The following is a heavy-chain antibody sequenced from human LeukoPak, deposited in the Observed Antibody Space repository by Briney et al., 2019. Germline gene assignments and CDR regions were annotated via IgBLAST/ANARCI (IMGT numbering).Heavy chain of an antibody. CDR1: GYTVTDLS. D-gene: IGHD1-26*01. Sequence: ASVKVSCKVSGYTVTDLSMHWVRQAPGKGLEWMGGFDPEDGERNYAQKFQDRLRMTEDTSTDTAYLELSSLRPEDTAVYYCAGDTSEQWELRGRYWGQGTLVIVSS. J-gene: IGHJ4*02. CDR2: FDPEDGER. CDR3: AGDTSEQWELRGRY. V-gene: IGHV1-24*01.